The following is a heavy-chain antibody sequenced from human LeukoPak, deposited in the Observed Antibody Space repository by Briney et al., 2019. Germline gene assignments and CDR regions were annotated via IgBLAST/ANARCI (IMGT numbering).Heavy chain of an antibody. CDR1: GFTSTPSE. Sequence: GGSLRLSCAASGFTSTPSELNWVRQAPGKGLEWISYISHTGSLTYYADSVKGRFTISGDNAKNFLYLQMNSLKVEDTGIYYCSSYCSEGTCYGYFHHWGQGTLVSVSS. CDR3: SSYCSEGTCYGYFHH. V-gene: IGHV3-48*03. J-gene: IGHJ1*01. CDR2: ISHTGSLT. D-gene: IGHD2-15*01.